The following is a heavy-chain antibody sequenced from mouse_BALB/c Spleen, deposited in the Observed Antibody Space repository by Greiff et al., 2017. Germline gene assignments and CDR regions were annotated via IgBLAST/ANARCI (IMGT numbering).Heavy chain of an antibody. CDR1: GYTFTSYY. Sequence: QVQLRQPGAELVKPGASVKLSCKASGYTFTSYYMYWVKQRPGQGLEWIGGINPSNGGTNFNEKFKSKATLTVDKSSSTAYMQLSSLTSEDSAVYYCTRHLGHYFDYWGQGTTLTVSS. D-gene: IGHD4-1*01. CDR3: TRHLGHYFDY. V-gene: IGHV1S81*02. CDR2: INPSNGGT. J-gene: IGHJ2*01.